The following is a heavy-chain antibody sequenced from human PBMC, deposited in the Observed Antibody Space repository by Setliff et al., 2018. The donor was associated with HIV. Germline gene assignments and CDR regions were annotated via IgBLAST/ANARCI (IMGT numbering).Heavy chain of an antibody. CDR2: VHFGGST. CDR1: SGSIGSNYY. Sequence: LSLTCSVSSGSIGSNYYWGWVRRPPGKGLEWIGNVHFGGSTYYNPSLDSRVTIHVATSKKQFFLSLSSVTAADTAVYYCARPALGIGGGSMFDSWGQGILVTVSA. D-gene: IGHD3-3*01. CDR3: ARPALGIGGGSMFDS. J-gene: IGHJ4*02. V-gene: IGHV4-39*01.